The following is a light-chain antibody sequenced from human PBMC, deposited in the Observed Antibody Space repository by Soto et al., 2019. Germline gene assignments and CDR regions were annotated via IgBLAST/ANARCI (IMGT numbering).Light chain of an antibody. CDR1: QSISGS. V-gene: IGKV1-5*03. J-gene: IGKJ1*01. CDR2: EAS. CDR3: QQYNGFWT. Sequence: DIQMTQSPSTLSASVGDRVTITCRASQSISGSLAWYQQKPGKAPKLLIYEASNLKSGFPSRFSGSGSGTEYTRTISSLQPDDSASYYCQQYNGFWTFGQGTRVEIK.